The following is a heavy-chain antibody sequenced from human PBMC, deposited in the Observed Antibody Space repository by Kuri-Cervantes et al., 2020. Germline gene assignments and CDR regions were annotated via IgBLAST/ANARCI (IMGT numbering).Heavy chain of an antibody. CDR3: AKDLGQSLDY. CDR1: GFTFDDYA. Sequence: GGSLRLSCAASGFTFDDYAMHWVRQAPGKGLEWVSGISWNSGSTGYADSVKGRFTISRDNAKNSLYLQMNSLRAEDTALYYCAKDLGQSLDYWGQGTLVTVSS. J-gene: IGHJ4*02. V-gene: IGHV3-9*01. D-gene: IGHD3-16*01. CDR2: ISWNSGST.